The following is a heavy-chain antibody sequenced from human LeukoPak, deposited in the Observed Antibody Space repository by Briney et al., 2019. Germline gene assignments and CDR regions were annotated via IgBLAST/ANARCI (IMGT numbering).Heavy chain of an antibody. Sequence: GGSLRLPCAASGFPFSRYSMTWVRQAPGKGLEWVSYISDSGNTIHYADSVKGRFTISRGNAKNSLFLQMNSLRVEDTSVFYCARDQGGYNYGRGYFDYWGRGTLVTVSS. CDR1: GFPFSRYS. V-gene: IGHV3-48*01. CDR3: ARDQGGYNYGRGYFDY. CDR2: ISDSGNTI. J-gene: IGHJ4*02. D-gene: IGHD5-24*01.